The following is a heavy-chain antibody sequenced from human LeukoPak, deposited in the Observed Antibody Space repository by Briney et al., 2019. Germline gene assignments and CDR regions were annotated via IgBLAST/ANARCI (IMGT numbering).Heavy chain of an antibody. CDR2: ISYDGSNK. CDR1: GFTFSSYA. V-gene: IGHV3-30*04. D-gene: IGHD5-18*01. Sequence: PGRSLRLSCAASGFTFSSYAMHWVRQAPGKGLEWVAVISYDGSNKYYADSVKGRFTISRDNSKNTLYLQMNSLRAEDTAVYYCARTRGHSYGLDAFDIWGQGTMVTVSS. CDR3: ARTRGHSYGLDAFDI. J-gene: IGHJ3*02.